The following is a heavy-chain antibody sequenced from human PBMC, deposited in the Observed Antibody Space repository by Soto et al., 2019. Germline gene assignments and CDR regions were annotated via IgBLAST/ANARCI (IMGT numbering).Heavy chain of an antibody. Sequence: QLQLQESGSGLVRPSQTLSLTCAVSGGSISSGGYSWNWIRQPPGKGLEWIGYIYHSGSTLYTPSLKSRVXMXGHXSGSQFSLKLSSVTPEDTAVYYCARDQLGGNWFDPWGQGTLVTVSS. CDR3: ARDQLGGNWFDP. CDR1: GGSISSGGYS. V-gene: IGHV4-30-2*01. CDR2: IYHSGST. D-gene: IGHD3-10*01. J-gene: IGHJ5*02.